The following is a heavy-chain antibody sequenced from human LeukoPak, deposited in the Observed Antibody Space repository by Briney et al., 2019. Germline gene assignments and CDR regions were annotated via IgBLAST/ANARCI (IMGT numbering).Heavy chain of an antibody. CDR2: ISGSGGST. CDR3: AKGSSSSSRYYFDY. Sequence: GGSLILSCAASGFTFSGYAMSWVRQAPGKGLEWVSVISGSGGSTYYADSVKGRFTISRDNSKNTLYLQMNSLRAEDTAVYYCAKGSSSSSRYYFDYWGQGTLVTVSS. V-gene: IGHV3-23*01. D-gene: IGHD6-6*01. J-gene: IGHJ4*02. CDR1: GFTFSGYA.